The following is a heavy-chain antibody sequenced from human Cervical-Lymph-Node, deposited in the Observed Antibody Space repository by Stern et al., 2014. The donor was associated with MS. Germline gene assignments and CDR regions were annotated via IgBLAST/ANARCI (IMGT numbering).Heavy chain of an antibody. J-gene: IGHJ4*02. V-gene: IGHV1-18*04. CDR2: ISAYKGNT. Sequence: VQLVESGAEVKKPGASGKVSGKASGYTFTSYGISWVGQAPGQGLEWMGWISAYKGNTNYAQKLQGRVTMTTDTSTSTAYMELRSLRSDDTAVYYCARDLNNWNEDRFDYWGQGTLVTVSS. CDR1: GYTFTSYG. CDR3: ARDLNNWNEDRFDY. D-gene: IGHD1-20*01.